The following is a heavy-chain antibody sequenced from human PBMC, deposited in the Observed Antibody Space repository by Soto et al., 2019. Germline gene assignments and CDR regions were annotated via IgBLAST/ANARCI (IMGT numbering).Heavy chain of an antibody. CDR3: ARGRSVYYYGGWFDP. CDR1: GGSFSGYY. J-gene: IGHJ5*02. D-gene: IGHD3-10*01. CDR2: INHSGST. Sequence: SETLSLTCAVYGGSFSGYYWSWIRQPPGKGLEWIGEINHSGSTNYNPSLKSRVTISVDTSKNQFSLKLSSVTAADTAVYYCARGRSVYYYGGWFDPWGQGTLVTVS. V-gene: IGHV4-34*01.